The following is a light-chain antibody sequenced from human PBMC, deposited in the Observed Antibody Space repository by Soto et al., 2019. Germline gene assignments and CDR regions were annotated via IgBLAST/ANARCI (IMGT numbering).Light chain of an antibody. Sequence: QSALTQPASVSGSPGQSITISRTGTSSDVGSYNLVSWYQQHPGKAPKLMIYEGSKRPSGVSNRFSGSKSGNTASLTTSGLQAEDEADYYCCSYAGSSTFDPYVFGTGTKVTVL. CDR1: SSDVGSYNL. CDR3: CSYAGSSTFDPYV. V-gene: IGLV2-23*03. CDR2: EGS. J-gene: IGLJ1*01.